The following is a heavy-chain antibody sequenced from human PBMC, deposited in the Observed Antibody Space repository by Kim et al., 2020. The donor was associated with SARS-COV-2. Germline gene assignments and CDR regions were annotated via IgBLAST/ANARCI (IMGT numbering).Heavy chain of an antibody. Sequence: GGSLRLSCAASGFTFSSYVMTWVRQAPGKGLEWVSSITGSGTSTYYADSVRGRFTISRDNSKNTLYLQMNSLRAEDTALYYCAKSWGPPTTMAPEIWGQGTMVTVSS. CDR3: AKSWGPPTTMAPEI. D-gene: IGHD7-27*01. V-gene: IGHV3-23*01. CDR1: GFTFSSYV. CDR2: ITGSGTST. J-gene: IGHJ3*02.